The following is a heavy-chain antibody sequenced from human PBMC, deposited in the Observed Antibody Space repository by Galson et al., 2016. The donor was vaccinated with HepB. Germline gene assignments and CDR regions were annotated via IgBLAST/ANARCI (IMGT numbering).Heavy chain of an antibody. J-gene: IGHJ4*02. Sequence: SLRLSCAASGLNFWTYWMTWVRQAPGKGPEWVASISHDGRDQRYVDSVKGRFTISRDNARNSLYLQMNRLRVDDTALYYCAQYGGLVDSWGQGTLVTVSS. V-gene: IGHV3-7*01. CDR3: AQYGGLVDS. CDR1: GLNFWTYW. D-gene: IGHD3-16*01. CDR2: ISHDGRDQ.